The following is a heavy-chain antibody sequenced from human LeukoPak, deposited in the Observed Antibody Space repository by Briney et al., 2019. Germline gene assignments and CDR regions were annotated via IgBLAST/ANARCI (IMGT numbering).Heavy chain of an antibody. V-gene: IGHV4-61*09. J-gene: IGHJ6*03. CDR1: GGSISRGGYC. D-gene: IGHD3-3*01. CDR3: ARERYFGVVVTSYMDV. Sequence: PSETLSLTCTVSGGSISRGGYCWSWIRQPAGKGLEWIGHIYTSGSTNYNPSLKSRVTISVDTSKTQFSLNLSSVTAADTAVYYCARERYFGVVVTSYMDVWGKGTTVTVSS. CDR2: IYTSGST.